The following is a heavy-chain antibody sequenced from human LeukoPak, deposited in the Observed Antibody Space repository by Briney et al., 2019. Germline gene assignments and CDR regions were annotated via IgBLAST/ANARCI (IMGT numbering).Heavy chain of an antibody. D-gene: IGHD4-11*01. Sequence: PGGSLRLSCAASGSTFSDYYMSWIRQAPGKGLEWVSYISSSGSTIYYADSVKGRFTISRDNAKNSLYLQMNSLRAEDTAVYYCAREDYSNYYFDYWGQGTLVTVSS. V-gene: IGHV3-11*01. CDR1: GSTFSDYY. J-gene: IGHJ4*02. CDR3: AREDYSNYYFDY. CDR2: ISSSGSTI.